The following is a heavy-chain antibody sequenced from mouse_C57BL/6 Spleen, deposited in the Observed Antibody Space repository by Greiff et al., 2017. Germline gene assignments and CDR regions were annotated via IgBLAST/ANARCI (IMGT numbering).Heavy chain of an antibody. J-gene: IGHJ2*01. CDR2: IYPRSGNT. Sequence: QVQLQQSGAELARPGASVQLSCKASGYTFTSYGISWVKQRTGQGLEWIGEIYPRSGNTYYNEKFKGKATLTADTSSSTAYMELRSLTSEDSAVYFCARRYYYGSSYDYFDYWGQGTTLTVSS. CDR1: GYTFTSYG. D-gene: IGHD1-1*01. V-gene: IGHV1-81*01. CDR3: ARRYYYGSSYDYFDY.